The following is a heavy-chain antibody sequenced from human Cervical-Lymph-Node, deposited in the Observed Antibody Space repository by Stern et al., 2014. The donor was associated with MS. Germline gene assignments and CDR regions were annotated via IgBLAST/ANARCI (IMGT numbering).Heavy chain of an antibody. J-gene: IGHJ3*02. Sequence: VQLVESGGGLVKPGGSLRLSCAASGFTFSDYYMSWIRQAPGQGLEWVSYISSSSSYTNYAGSVKGRFTISRDNAKNSLYLQMNSLRAEDTAVYYCARGGRGYYDSSGYSHDAFDIWGQGTMVTVSS. CDR1: GFTFSDYY. D-gene: IGHD3-22*01. CDR3: ARGGRGYYDSSGYSHDAFDI. CDR2: ISSSSSYT. V-gene: IGHV3-11*06.